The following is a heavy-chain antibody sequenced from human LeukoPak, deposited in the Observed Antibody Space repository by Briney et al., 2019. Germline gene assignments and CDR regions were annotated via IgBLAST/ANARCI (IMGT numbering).Heavy chain of an antibody. D-gene: IGHD6-19*01. Sequence: SETLSLTCAVYGGSFTGYYWTWIRQPPGKGLECIGEIAHTGSTNYNPSLKSRVTISMDTSRNESSLQLTSLTAADTAVYYCARGSSSGWRTIDYWGQGTLVTVSS. CDR3: ARGSSSGWRTIDY. J-gene: IGHJ4*02. V-gene: IGHV4-34*01. CDR2: IAHTGST. CDR1: GGSFTGYY.